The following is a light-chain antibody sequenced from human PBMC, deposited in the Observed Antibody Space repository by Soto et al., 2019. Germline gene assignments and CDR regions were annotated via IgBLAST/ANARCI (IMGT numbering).Light chain of an antibody. V-gene: IGKV3-20*01. CDR2: GAS. CDR1: QSVSSNY. CDR3: QQYGGAPWT. Sequence: EIVLTQSPGTLSLSPGERATLSCRASQSVSSNYLAWFQQRPGQPPRLLISGASSRATGIPDRFSGSGSGKDFTFTIIRLEPEDFAVYHCQQYGGAPWTFGQGTKVDIK. J-gene: IGKJ1*01.